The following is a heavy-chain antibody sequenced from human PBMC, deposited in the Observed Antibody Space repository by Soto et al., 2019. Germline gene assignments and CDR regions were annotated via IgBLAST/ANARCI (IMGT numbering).Heavy chain of an antibody. CDR2: IWYDGSNK. V-gene: IGHV3-33*01. J-gene: IGHJ3*02. CDR1: GFTFSSYG. D-gene: IGHD1-26*01. Sequence: QVQLVESGGGVVQPGRSLRLSCAASGFTFSSYGMHWIRQAPGKGLEWVAVIWYDGSNKYYADSVKGRFTISRDNSKNTLYLQMNSLRAEDTAVYYCASVEPAFDDAFDIWGQGTMVTVSS. CDR3: ASVEPAFDDAFDI.